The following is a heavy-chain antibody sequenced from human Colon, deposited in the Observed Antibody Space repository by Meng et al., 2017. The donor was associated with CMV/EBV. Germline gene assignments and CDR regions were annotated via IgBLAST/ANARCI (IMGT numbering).Heavy chain of an antibody. V-gene: IGHV1-2*02. CDR3: VRESWYFDF. D-gene: IGHD6-13*01. CDR1: GYTFTANH. J-gene: IGHJ4*02. CDR2: IYPQDGGT. Sequence: QGQLVQSGNEGKKPGASVKGSCKTSGYTFTANHLHWVRQAPGQGLEWMGWIYPQDGGTYFAQKFQDRVTLTRDTSITTAYMELSGLTSDDTAIYYCVRESWYFDFWGEGTLVTVSS.